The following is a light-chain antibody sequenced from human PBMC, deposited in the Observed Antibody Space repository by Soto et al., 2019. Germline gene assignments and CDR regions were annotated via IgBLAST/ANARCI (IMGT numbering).Light chain of an antibody. CDR2: LAS. J-gene: IGKJ4*01. V-gene: IGKV2-28*01. Sequence: DIVMTQSPLSLAVTPGEPASISYRSSRSLLHSNGYNYLDWYLQRPGQSPQLLIYLASNRYSGVTDRFSGSGSGTDFTLKISRVEAEDVGVYYCMKALSTPPLTFGGGTKVEIK. CDR3: MKALSTPPLT. CDR1: RSLLHSNGYNY.